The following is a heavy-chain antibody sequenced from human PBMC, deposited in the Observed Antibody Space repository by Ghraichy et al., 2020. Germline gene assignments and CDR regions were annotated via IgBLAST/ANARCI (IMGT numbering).Heavy chain of an antibody. V-gene: IGHV4-59*01. CDR2: IYYSGST. J-gene: IGHJ4*02. CDR3: ARVTERWLQLDY. D-gene: IGHD5-24*01. CDR1: GGSISSYY. Sequence: SENLSLTCTVSGGSISSYYWSWIRQPPGKGLEWIGYIYYSGSTNYNPSLKSRVTISVDTSKNQFSLKLSSVTAADTAVYYCARVTERWLQLDYWGQGTLVTVSS.